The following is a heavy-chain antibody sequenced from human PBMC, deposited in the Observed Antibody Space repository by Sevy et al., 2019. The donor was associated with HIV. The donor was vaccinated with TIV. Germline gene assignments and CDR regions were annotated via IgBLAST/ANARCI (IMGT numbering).Heavy chain of an antibody. V-gene: IGHV1-8*01. CDR2: MNPNSGNT. CDR3: ARFLSTSYYYYYAMDV. J-gene: IGHJ6*02. Sequence: ASVKVSCRASGYTFTSYVINWVRQATGQGLEWMGWMNPNSGNTGYAQKFQGRVTMTRNTSISTAYMELSSLRSEDTAVYYCARFLSTSYYYYYAMDVWGQGTTVTVSS. D-gene: IGHD2-2*01. CDR1: GYTFTSYV.